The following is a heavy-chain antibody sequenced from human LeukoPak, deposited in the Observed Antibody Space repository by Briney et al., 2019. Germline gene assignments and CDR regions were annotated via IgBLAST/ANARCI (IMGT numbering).Heavy chain of an antibody. CDR2: INHRGST. Sequence: PSETLSLTCAVYGGSFSGYYWSWIRQPPGKGLEWIGEINHRGSTNYNPSLKSRVTISVDTSKNQFSLKLSSVTAADTAVYYCARGPPSVSTYYYYYMDVWGKGTTVTVSS. CDR3: ARGPPSVSTYYYYYMDV. J-gene: IGHJ6*03. D-gene: IGHD3-16*02. CDR1: GGSFSGYY. V-gene: IGHV4-34*01.